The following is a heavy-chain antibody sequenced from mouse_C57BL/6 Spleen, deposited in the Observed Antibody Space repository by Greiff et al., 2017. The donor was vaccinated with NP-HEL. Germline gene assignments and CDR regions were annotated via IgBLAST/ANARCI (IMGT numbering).Heavy chain of an antibody. D-gene: IGHD2-1*01. Sequence: EVKLMESGEGLVKPGGSLKLSCAASGFTFSSYAMSWVRQTPEKRLEWVAYISSGGDYIYYADTVKGRFTISRDNARNTLYLQMSSLKSEDTAMYYCTRSYGNYPSWYFDVWGTGTTVTVSS. V-gene: IGHV5-9-1*02. CDR3: TRSYGNYPSWYFDV. J-gene: IGHJ1*03. CDR1: GFTFSSYA. CDR2: ISSGGDYI.